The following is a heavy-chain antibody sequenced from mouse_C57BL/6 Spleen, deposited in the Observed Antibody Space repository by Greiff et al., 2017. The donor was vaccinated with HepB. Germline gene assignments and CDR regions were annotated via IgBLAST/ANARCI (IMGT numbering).Heavy chain of an antibody. V-gene: IGHV1-69*01. CDR3: ASQMGTGYFDY. CDR1: GYTFTSYW. Sequence: VQLQQPGAELVMPGASVKLSCKASGYTFTSYWMHWVKQRPGQGLEWIGEIDPSDSYTNYNQKFKGKSTLTVDKSSSTAYMQLSSLTSEDSAVYYCASQMGTGYFDYWGQGTTLTVSS. J-gene: IGHJ2*01. D-gene: IGHD4-1*01. CDR2: IDPSDSYT.